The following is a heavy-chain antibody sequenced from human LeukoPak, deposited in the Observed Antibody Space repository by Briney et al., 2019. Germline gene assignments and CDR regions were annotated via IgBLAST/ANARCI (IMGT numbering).Heavy chain of an antibody. D-gene: IGHD3-16*01. CDR3: ARDRLTPAQFDY. Sequence: ASVKVSCKASGYTFTSYDINWVRQATGQGLEWMGWMNPNSGNTGYAQKFQGRVTMTRNTSISTAYMELSRLRSDDTAVYYCARDRLTPAQFDYWGQGTLVTVSS. CDR1: GYTFTSYD. J-gene: IGHJ4*02. CDR2: MNPNSGNT. V-gene: IGHV1-8*01.